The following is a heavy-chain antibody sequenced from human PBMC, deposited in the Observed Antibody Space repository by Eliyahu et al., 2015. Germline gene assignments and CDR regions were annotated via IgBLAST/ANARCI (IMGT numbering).Heavy chain of an antibody. CDR3: ASRSGWPRDVRDY. CDR2: IYYSGST. CDR1: GGSISSSSYY. V-gene: IGHV4-39*01. Sequence: QLQLQESGPGLVKPSETLSLTCTVXGGSISSSSYYWGWIRQPPGKGLEWIGSIYYSGSTYYNPSLKSRVTISVDTSKNQFSLKLSSVTAADTAVYYCASRSGWPRDVRDYWGQGTLVTVSS. D-gene: IGHD6-19*01. J-gene: IGHJ4*02.